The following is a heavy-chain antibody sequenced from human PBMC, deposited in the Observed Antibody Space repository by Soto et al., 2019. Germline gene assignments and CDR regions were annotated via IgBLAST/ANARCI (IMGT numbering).Heavy chain of an antibody. CDR3: ARDVSPGSSSLYLDAFDI. Sequence: EVQLEESGGDLVQPGGSLRLSCAASGFTLSAYWMTWVRQAPGKGLEWVANINRDGSKKSYLDSVRGRFTISRDNVGNSLYLPMDSLRAADTALYYCARDVSPGSSSLYLDAFDIWGQGTMVTVSS. CDR1: GFTLSAYW. V-gene: IGHV3-7*05. CDR2: INRDGSKK. J-gene: IGHJ3*02. D-gene: IGHD6-13*01.